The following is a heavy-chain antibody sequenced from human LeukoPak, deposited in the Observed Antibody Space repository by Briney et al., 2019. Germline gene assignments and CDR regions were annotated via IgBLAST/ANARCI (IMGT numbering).Heavy chain of an antibody. CDR1: GFTFSSYA. Sequence: GGSLRLSCAASGFTFSSYAMGWVRQAPGKGLEWVPAISGSGGSTYYADSVKGRFTISRDNSKNTLYLQMNSLRAEDTAVYYCAKDRGVVVIAVDYFDYWGQGTLVTVSS. CDR2: ISGSGGST. V-gene: IGHV3-23*01. J-gene: IGHJ4*02. CDR3: AKDRGVVVIAVDYFDY. D-gene: IGHD2-21*01.